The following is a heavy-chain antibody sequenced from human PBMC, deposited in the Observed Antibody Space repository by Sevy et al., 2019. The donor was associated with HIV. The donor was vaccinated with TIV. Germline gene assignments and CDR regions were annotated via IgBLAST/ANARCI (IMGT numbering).Heavy chain of an antibody. V-gene: IGHV3-30*02. J-gene: IGHJ4*02. CDR3: AKGRQLVSGRFGTYFDS. CDR2: IWHDGSNK. CDR1: GFTFNFHG. D-gene: IGHD6-13*01. Sequence: GGSLRLSCAASGFTFNFHGMHWVRQAPGKGLEWVAFIWHDGSNKYMADSVKGRFTISRDNSKNTLYLQMNSLRAEDTAVYYCAKGRQLVSGRFGTYFDSWGQGTLVTVSS.